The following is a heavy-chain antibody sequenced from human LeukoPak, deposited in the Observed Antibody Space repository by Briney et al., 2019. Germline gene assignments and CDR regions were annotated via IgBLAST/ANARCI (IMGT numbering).Heavy chain of an antibody. CDR3: AREVSEGFDF. CDR2: ISGSGGST. Sequence: PGGSLRLSCAASGFTFSSYAMSWVRQAPGKGLEWVSAISGSGGSTYYADSVKGRFTNSRDNSKNTLCLQMNSLRAEDTALYYCAREVSEGFDFWGQGILVTVSS. D-gene: IGHD3-22*01. J-gene: IGHJ4*02. CDR1: GFTFSSYA. V-gene: IGHV3-23*01.